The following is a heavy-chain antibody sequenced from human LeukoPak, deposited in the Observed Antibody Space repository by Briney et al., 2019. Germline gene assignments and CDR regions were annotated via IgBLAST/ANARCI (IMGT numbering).Heavy chain of an antibody. CDR3: ARDLSSGGWTLEFDY. D-gene: IGHD6-25*01. Sequence: VKVSCKTSGYMFTTYCITWVRPAPGQGLQWMGWISAHSGNTKYAEKFQGRVTLTTDTSTSTGYLELGSLTSDDTAVYYCARDLSSGGWTLEFDYWGQGTQVTVAS. CDR2: ISAHSGNT. CDR1: GYMFTTYC. J-gene: IGHJ4*02. V-gene: IGHV1-18*04.